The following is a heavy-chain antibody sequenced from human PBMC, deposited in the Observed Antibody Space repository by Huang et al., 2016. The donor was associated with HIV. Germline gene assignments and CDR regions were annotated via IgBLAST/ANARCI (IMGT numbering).Heavy chain of an antibody. CDR2: IYDKGST. V-gene: IGHV4-39*01. D-gene: IGHD3-10*01. CDR1: GGSIRSSDYH. Sequence: QLLLQESGPGLVKPSEALALTCAVSGGSIRSSDYHWGWIRQPPGKGLEWIGSIYDKGSTHYSPSLKSRVTIAVDTAKNLFFLNLTSMTAADTAVYYGARHREGPVAYYSGWGSHLNYMDVWGRGRTVVVSS. J-gene: IGHJ6*03. CDR3: ARHREGPVAYYSGWGSHLNYMDV.